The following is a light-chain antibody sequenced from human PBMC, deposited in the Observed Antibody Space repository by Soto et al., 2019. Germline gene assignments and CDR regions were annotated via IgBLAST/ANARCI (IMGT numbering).Light chain of an antibody. J-gene: IGKJ1*01. CDR3: QQYNNWPRT. CDR2: GAS. CDR1: QSISSSY. Sequence: EIVLTQSPVTLSLSPWKRATLSCRASQSISSSYLAWYPQRPGQAPRLLIYGASSRATGIPDRFSGSGSGTEFTLTISSLQSEDFTVYYCQQYNNWPRTFGQGTKVDIK. V-gene: IGKV3-20*01.